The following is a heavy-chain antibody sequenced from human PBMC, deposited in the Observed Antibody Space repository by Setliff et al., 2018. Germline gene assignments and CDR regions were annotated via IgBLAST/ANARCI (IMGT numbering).Heavy chain of an antibody. J-gene: IGHJ5*02. V-gene: IGHV1-69*05. CDR2: IIPIFGTA. D-gene: IGHD3-22*01. CDR3: ASSAMIVVVIGYNWFDP. CDR1: GGTFSSYA. Sequence: VASVKVSCKASGGTFSSYAISWVRQAPGQGLEWMGGIIPIFGTANYAQKFQGRVTITTDESTSTAYMELSSLRSEDTAVYYCASSAMIVVVIGYNWFDPWGQGTLVTVSS.